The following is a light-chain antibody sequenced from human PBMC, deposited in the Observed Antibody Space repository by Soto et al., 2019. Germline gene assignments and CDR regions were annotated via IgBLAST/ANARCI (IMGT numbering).Light chain of an antibody. V-gene: IGLV1-40*01. CDR1: ASNIGANYD. J-gene: IGLJ3*02. Sequence: QSVLTQPPSVSGAPGQRVTISCTGGASNIGANYDVHWYQQLPGTAPKLLIYGTSNRPSGVPDRFSGSKSGTSASLAITGRQAEDEAHDFCQSYDFTLGAFWVFGGGTKLTVL. CDR3: QSYDFTLGAFWV. CDR2: GTS.